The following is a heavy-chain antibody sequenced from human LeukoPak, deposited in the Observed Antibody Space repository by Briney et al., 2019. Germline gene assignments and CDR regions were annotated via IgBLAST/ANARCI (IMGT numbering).Heavy chain of an antibody. V-gene: IGHV1-69*05. D-gene: IGHD3-22*01. CDR1: GGTFSSYA. CDR2: IIPIFATA. Sequence: ASVKVSCKASGGTFSSYAISWVRQAPGQGLEWMGGIIPIFATANYAQKFQGRVTITTDESTSTAYMELSSLRSEDTAVYYCALRPYDSSGYLDYWGQGTLVTVSS. CDR3: ALRPYDSSGYLDY. J-gene: IGHJ4*02.